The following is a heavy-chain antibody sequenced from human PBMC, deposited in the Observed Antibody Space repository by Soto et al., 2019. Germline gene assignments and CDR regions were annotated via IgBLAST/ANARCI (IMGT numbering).Heavy chain of an antibody. V-gene: IGHV3-11*06. CDR3: AITPRSSYGPFDY. Sequence: PVGSLRLSCVASGFTFNDYYMSWIRQAPGKGLEWLSYISVTSAYTNYAESVKGRFTISRDNAQNSLYLQMNSLRAEDTALYYCAITPRSSYGPFDYWGRGTLVTVSS. J-gene: IGHJ4*02. CDR2: ISVTSAYT. D-gene: IGHD5-18*01. CDR1: GFTFNDYY.